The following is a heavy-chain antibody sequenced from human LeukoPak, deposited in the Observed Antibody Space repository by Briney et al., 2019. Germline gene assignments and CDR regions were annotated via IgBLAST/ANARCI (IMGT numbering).Heavy chain of an antibody. D-gene: IGHD6-13*01. V-gene: IGHV3-30-3*01. J-gene: IGHJ4*02. CDR3: ARPRRSSWYIHFDY. Sequence: GGSLRLSCAASGFTFSSYAMHWVRQAPGKGLEWVAVISYDGSNKYYADSVKGRFTISRDNSKNTPYLQMNSLRAEDTAVYYCARPRRSSWYIHFDYWGQGTLVTVSS. CDR2: ISYDGSNK. CDR1: GFTFSSYA.